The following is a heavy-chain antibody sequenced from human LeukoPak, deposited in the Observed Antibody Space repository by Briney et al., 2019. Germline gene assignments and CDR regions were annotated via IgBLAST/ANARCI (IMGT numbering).Heavy chain of an antibody. CDR3: ARSSGYYLNYFDY. J-gene: IGHJ4*02. V-gene: IGHV3-30-3*01. Sequence: GGSLRLSCVASGFTFSSYAMSWVRQAPGKGLEWVAVISYDGSNKYYADSVKGRFTISRDNSKNTLYLQMNSLRAEDTAVYYCARSSGYYLNYFDYWGQGTLVTVSS. D-gene: IGHD3-22*01. CDR1: GFTFSSYA. CDR2: ISYDGSNK.